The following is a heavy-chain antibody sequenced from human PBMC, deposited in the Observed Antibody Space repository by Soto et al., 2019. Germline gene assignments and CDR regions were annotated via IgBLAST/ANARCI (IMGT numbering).Heavy chain of an antibody. CDR2: IWYDGSNK. V-gene: IGHV3-33*01. CDR1: GFTFSSYG. D-gene: IGHD1-26*01. Sequence: GGSLRLSCAASGFTFSSYGMHWVRQAPGKGLEWVAVIWYDGSNKYYADSVKGRFTISRDNSKNTLYLQMNSLRAEDTSVYYCARALPHSDSTNTRLDYWGQGTLVTVSS. CDR3: ARALPHSDSTNTRLDY. J-gene: IGHJ4*02.